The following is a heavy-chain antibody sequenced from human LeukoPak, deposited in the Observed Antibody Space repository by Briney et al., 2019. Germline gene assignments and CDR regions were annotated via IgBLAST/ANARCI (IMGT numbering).Heavy chain of an antibody. Sequence: GGSVRLSCEASGFTFSNYAMTWVRQAPGKGLEWVSSIRGSGASSFYADSVKGRFAMSRDNSKSTLYPQMNSLRVGDTAVYYCGRDPNGDYVGAFDFGGQGTLVTVSS. V-gene: IGHV3-23*01. CDR1: GFTFSNYA. CDR3: GRDPNGDYVGAFDF. J-gene: IGHJ3*01. CDR2: IRGSGASS. D-gene: IGHD4-17*01.